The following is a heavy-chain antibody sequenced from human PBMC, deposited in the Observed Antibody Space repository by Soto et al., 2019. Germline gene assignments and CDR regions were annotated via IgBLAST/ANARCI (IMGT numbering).Heavy chain of an antibody. CDR2: ISAYNGNT. D-gene: IGHD4-17*01. J-gene: IGHJ1*01. V-gene: IGHV1-18*01. Sequence: GASVKVSCKASGYTFTSYGISWVRQAPGQGLEWMGWISAYNGNTNYAQKLQGRVTTTTDTSTSTAYMELRSLRSDDTAVYYCAREDYGDYDEYFQHWGQGTLVTVSS. CDR3: AREDYGDYDEYFQH. CDR1: GYTFTSYG.